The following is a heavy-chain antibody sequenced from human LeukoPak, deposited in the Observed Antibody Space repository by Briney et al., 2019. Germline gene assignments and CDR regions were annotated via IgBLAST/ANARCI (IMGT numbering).Heavy chain of an antibody. Sequence: SETLSLTCTVSGGSIGSASYYWSWIRQPAGKGLQWIGRIYTSGSTYYNPSLKSRVTISVDTSKNQFSLKLSSVTAADTAVYYCAREREGPYGYLDYWGQGILVTVSS. CDR1: GGSIGSASYY. J-gene: IGHJ4*02. CDR2: IYTSGST. CDR3: AREREGPYGYLDY. D-gene: IGHD4-17*01. V-gene: IGHV4-61*02.